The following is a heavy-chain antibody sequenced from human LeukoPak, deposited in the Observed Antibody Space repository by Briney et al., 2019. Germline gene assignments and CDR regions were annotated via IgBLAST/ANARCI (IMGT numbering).Heavy chain of an antibody. D-gene: IGHD3-3*01. V-gene: IGHV3-15*01. CDR3: AKHIYGVVSIQQ. CDR2: IRSKPDGGTA. Sequence: GGSLRLSCAASGFTFRDAWMTWVRQAPGKGLEGVGRIRSKPDGGTADCAVSVQGRFTLSRDDSKNTLYLQMSSLKTEDTAVYYCAKHIYGVVSIQQWGQGTLVTVSS. CDR1: GFTFRDAW. J-gene: IGHJ1*01.